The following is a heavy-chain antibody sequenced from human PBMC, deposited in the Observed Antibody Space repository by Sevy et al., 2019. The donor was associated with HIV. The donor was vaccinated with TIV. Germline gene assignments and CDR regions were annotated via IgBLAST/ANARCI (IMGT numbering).Heavy chain of an antibody. Sequence: ASVKVSCKASGYTFIRYYLHWVRQAPGQGLEWMGWINPNSGGANYAQKFQGRVTMTRDTSISTAYMEVSRLRSDDTAVYYCASCLIVGAPPTHDYFDYWGQGTPVTVSS. CDR1: GYTFIRYY. V-gene: IGHV1-2*02. J-gene: IGHJ4*02. CDR3: ASCLIVGAPPTHDYFDY. CDR2: INPNSGGA. D-gene: IGHD1-26*01.